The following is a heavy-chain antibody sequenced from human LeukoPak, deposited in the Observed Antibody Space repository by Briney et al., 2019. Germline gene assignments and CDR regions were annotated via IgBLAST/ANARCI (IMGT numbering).Heavy chain of an antibody. CDR1: GYTFTSYY. J-gene: IGHJ4*02. V-gene: IGHV1-69*13. D-gene: IGHD6-13*01. CDR3: ARALQQLTFDY. CDR2: IIPIFGTA. Sequence: ASVKVSCKASGYTFTSYYMHWVRQAPGLGLEWMGGIIPIFGTANYAQKFQGRVTITADESTSTAYMELSSLRSEDTAVYYCARALQQLTFDYWGQGTLVTVSS.